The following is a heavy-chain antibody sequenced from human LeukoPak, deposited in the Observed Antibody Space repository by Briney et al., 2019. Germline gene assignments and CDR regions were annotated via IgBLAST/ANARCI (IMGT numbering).Heavy chain of an antibody. Sequence: GGSLRLSCAASGFTFSSYAMSWVRQAPGKGLEWVSAISGSGGSTYYADSVKGRFTISRDNSKNTLYLQMNSLRAEDTAVYYCARLSYSSGWYEDYWGQGTLVTVSS. CDR2: ISGSGGST. D-gene: IGHD6-19*01. J-gene: IGHJ4*02. CDR1: GFTFSSYA. V-gene: IGHV3-23*01. CDR3: ARLSYSSGWYEDY.